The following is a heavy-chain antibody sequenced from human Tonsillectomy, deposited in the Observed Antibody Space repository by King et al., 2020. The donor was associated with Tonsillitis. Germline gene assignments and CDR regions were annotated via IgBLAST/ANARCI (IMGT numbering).Heavy chain of an antibody. V-gene: IGHV1-18*04. CDR2: ISGYNGNT. CDR3: ARGLRGCRSTSCLLDY. Sequence: QLVQSGAEVKKPGASVKVSCKASGYTFTSYGINWVRQAPGQGLEWMGWISGYNGNTKYGQKFQGRVTMTTDTSTSTAYMELRSLRSDDTAVYYCARGLRGCRSTSCLLDYWGQGNLVTVSS. D-gene: IGHD2-2*01. CDR1: GYTFTSYG. J-gene: IGHJ4*02.